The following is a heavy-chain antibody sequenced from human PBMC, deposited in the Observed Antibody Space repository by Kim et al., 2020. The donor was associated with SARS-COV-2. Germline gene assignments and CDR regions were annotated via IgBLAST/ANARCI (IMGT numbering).Heavy chain of an antibody. CDR2: ISGSGGST. CDR1: GFTFSSYA. J-gene: IGHJ6*02. Sequence: GGSLRLSCAASGFTFSSYAMSWVRQAPGKGLEWVSAISGSGGSTYYADSVKGRFTISRDNSKNTLYLQMNSLRAEDTAVYYCAKVPKYLDSSGYYYYYYGMDVWGQGTTVTVSS. D-gene: IGHD3-22*01. V-gene: IGHV3-23*01. CDR3: AKVPKYLDSSGYYYYYYGMDV.